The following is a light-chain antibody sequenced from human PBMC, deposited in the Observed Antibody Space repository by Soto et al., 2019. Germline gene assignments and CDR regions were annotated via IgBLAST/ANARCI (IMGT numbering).Light chain of an antibody. CDR1: QSVSSY. CDR2: DAS. Sequence: EIVLTQSPATLSLSPGERATLSCRASQSVSSYLAWYQQKPGQAPRLLIYDASNRATGIPARFSGSGSGTAFTLPISSLEPDDFAVYYCQQRGNWPPITFGQGTRLEIK. V-gene: IGKV3-11*01. J-gene: IGKJ5*01. CDR3: QQRGNWPPIT.